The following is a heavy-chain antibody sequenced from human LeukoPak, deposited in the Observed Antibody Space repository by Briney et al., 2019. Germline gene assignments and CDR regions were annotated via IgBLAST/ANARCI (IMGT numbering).Heavy chain of an antibody. CDR3: ARAAGPYTTSRFHY. CDR1: GGSISSYY. D-gene: IGHD2-2*01. CDR2: IYYSGST. J-gene: IGHJ4*02. V-gene: IGHV4-59*01. Sequence: SETLSLTCTVSGGSISSYYWSWIRQPPGKGLEWIGYIYYSGSTNYNPSLKSRVTISVDTSKNQFSLKLSSVTAADTALYYCARAAGPYTTSRFHYWGQGTLVTVSS.